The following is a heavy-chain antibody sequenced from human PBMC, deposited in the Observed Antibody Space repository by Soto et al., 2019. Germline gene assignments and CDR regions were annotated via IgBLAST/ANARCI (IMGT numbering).Heavy chain of an antibody. V-gene: IGHV4-59*01. J-gene: IGHJ4*02. CDR2: IYYSGST. Sequence: ETLSLTCTVSGGSISPYYWSWIRQTPGKGLEWIAYIYYSGSTNYNPSLKSRVTISVDTSKNQCSLKLSSVTAADTAVYYCARASYFSDSFGYFLDSWGQGTMVAVSS. CDR1: GGSISPYY. D-gene: IGHD3-22*01. CDR3: ARASYFSDSFGYFLDS.